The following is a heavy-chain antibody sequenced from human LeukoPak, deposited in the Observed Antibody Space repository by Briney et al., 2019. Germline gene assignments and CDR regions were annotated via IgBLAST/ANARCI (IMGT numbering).Heavy chain of an antibody. V-gene: IGHV3-33*01. CDR2: ICCDGSNK. CDR1: GFTFNSYG. D-gene: IGHD6-19*01. J-gene: IGHJ4*02. CDR3: ARDGDGRIAVAGTPDY. Sequence: AGSLRRSCAASGFTFNSYGMHWVRQAPGKGLEWVADICCDGSNKYYADSGKVRFTMSRYNTTNNLYLHMNSPSDADTAVYYCARDGDGRIAVAGTPDYWGQGTLVTVSS.